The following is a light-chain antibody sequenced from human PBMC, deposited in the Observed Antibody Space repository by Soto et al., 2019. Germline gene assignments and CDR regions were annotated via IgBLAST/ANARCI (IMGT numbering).Light chain of an antibody. J-gene: IGKJ1*01. CDR1: QSISSW. CDR3: QQYNSYPGT. V-gene: IGKV1-5*03. Sequence: DIQMTQSPSTLSASVGGRVTITCRASQSISSWLAWYQQKPGKAPKLLIYKASSLESGVPSRFSGSGSGTEFTLTISSLQPDDFATYYCQQYNSYPGTFGQGTKVEIK. CDR2: KAS.